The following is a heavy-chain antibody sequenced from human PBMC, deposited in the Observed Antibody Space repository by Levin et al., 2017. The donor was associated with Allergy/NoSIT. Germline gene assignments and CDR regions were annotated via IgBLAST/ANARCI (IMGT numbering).Heavy chain of an antibody. D-gene: IGHD2-21*02. CDR3: ARGDAYCGGDCYSRGWFDP. CDR2: ISSSSSSI. CDR1: GFSFGSYS. Sequence: GGSLRLSCAASGFSFGSYSMNWVRQAPGKGLEWVSYISSSSSSIFYADSVKGRFTISRDNAKNSLYLHMNSLRAEDSAVYYCARGDAYCGGDCYSRGWFDPWGQGTLVTVSS. J-gene: IGHJ5*02. V-gene: IGHV3-48*01.